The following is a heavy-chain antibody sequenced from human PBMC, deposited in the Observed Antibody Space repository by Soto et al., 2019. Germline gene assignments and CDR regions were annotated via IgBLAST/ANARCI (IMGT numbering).Heavy chain of an antibody. CDR1: GYTFTSYG. V-gene: IGHV1-18*01. CDR2: ISGFNDDT. Sequence: QLVQSGVEMKNPGASVKVSCKASGYTFTSYGISWVRQAPGQGLEWMGWISGFNDDTNHAQKLQGRVTVTKDTSTSTAYMELRSLKSDDTAMYYCARSGSYYPARNWFGPWGQGTLVIVSS. CDR3: ARSGSYYPARNWFGP. J-gene: IGHJ5*02. D-gene: IGHD3-10*01.